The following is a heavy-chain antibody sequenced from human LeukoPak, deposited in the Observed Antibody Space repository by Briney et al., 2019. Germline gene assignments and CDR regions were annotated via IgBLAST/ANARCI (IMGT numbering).Heavy chain of an antibody. J-gene: IGHJ4*02. CDR3: ARGGGPAGSIAAAGTNY. D-gene: IGHD6-13*01. V-gene: IGHV3-30-3*01. Sequence: GRSLRLSCAASGFTFSSYAMHWVRQAPGKGLEWVAVISYDGSNKYYADSVKGRFTISRDNSKNTQYLQMNSLRAEDTAVYYCARGGGPAGSIAAAGTNYWGQGTLVTVSS. CDR1: GFTFSSYA. CDR2: ISYDGSNK.